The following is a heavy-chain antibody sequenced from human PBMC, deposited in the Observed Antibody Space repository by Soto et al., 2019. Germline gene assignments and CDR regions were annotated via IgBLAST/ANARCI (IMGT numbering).Heavy chain of an antibody. Sequence: GGSLRLSCAASGFTFSSYWMSWVRQAPGKGLEWVANIKQDGSEKYYVDSVKGRFTISRDNAKNSLYLQMNSLRAEDTAVYYCARDRVPAAIDNYYYYMDVWGKGTTVTVSS. CDR3: ARDRVPAAIDNYYYYMDV. V-gene: IGHV3-7*01. J-gene: IGHJ6*03. D-gene: IGHD2-2*01. CDR2: IKQDGSEK. CDR1: GFTFSSYW.